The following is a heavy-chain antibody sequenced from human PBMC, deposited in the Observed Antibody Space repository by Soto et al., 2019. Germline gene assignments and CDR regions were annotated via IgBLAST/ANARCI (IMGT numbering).Heavy chain of an antibody. CDR2: ISGSGGST. V-gene: IGHV3-23*01. D-gene: IGHD3-3*01. CDR1: GFTFSSYA. CDR3: AKAYYDFWSGYPPAARRAYYFDY. J-gene: IGHJ4*02. Sequence: PGGSLRLSCAASGFTFSSYAMSWVRQAPGKGLEWVSAISGSGGSTYYADSVKGRFTISRDNSKNTLYLQMNSLRAEDTAVYYCAKAYYDFWSGYPPAARRAYYFDYWGQGTLVTVSS.